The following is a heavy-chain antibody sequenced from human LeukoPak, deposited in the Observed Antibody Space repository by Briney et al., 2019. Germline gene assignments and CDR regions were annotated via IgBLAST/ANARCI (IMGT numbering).Heavy chain of an antibody. CDR2: IYSGGSP. D-gene: IGHD4-11*01. Sequence: PGGSLRLSCAASAFTFSSYSMNWVRQAPGKGLEWVSVIYSGGSPYYADSVKGRFTISRDNSKNTLYLQMNSLRAEDTAVYYCARVVDHDYSDYYLDYWGQGTLVTVSS. V-gene: IGHV3-53*01. CDR1: AFTFSSYS. CDR3: ARVVDHDYSDYYLDY. J-gene: IGHJ4*02.